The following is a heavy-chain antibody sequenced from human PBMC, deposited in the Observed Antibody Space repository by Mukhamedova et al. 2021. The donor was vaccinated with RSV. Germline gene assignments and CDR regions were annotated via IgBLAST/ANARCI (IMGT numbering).Heavy chain of an antibody. D-gene: IGHD3-3*01. V-gene: IGHV3-33*01. CDR2: WYDGSNK. CDR3: ARDVRVYDFWSGYFDY. J-gene: IGHJ4*02. Sequence: WYDGSNKYYADSVKGRFTISRDNSKNTLYLQMNSLRAEDTAVYYCARDVRVYDFWSGYFDYWGQGTLVTVSS.